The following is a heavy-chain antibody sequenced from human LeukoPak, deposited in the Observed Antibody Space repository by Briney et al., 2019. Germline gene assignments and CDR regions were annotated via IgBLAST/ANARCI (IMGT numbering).Heavy chain of an antibody. V-gene: IGHV4-59*13. CDR2: IYYSGST. D-gene: IGHD5-18*01. CDR3: ATIRDTALRYWYFDL. J-gene: IGHJ2*01. CDR1: CRPINSYY. Sequence: PSKTMSLTCSVSCRPINSYYWNWIRKPPGKALDYIGYIYYSGSTSYNPSLKSRVSISVDTSKNKFSLKLSSVTAADTAVYYCATIRDTALRYWYFDLWGRGTLVTVSS.